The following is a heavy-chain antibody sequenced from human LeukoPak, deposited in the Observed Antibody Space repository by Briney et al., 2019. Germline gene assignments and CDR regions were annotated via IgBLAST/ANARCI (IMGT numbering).Heavy chain of an antibody. CDR2: TYYNSKWYT. V-gene: IGHV6-1*01. CDR1: GDSVSTASNA. D-gene: IGHD1-20*01. Sequence: SQTLSLTCAISGDSVSTASNAWYWIRQSPSRGLEWLGRTYYNSKWYTDYAVSVSGRTTINPDTSSNQLSLQLSFVTPEDTAVYYRVRLNCRRTAFDVWGRGKMVTVSS. J-gene: IGHJ3*01. CDR3: VRLNCRRTAFDV.